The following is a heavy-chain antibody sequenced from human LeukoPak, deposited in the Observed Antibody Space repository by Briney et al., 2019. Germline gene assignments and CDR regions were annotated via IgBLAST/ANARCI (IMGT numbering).Heavy chain of an antibody. CDR2: IYTSGST. V-gene: IGHV4-61*02. D-gene: IGHD2-15*01. J-gene: IGHJ3*02. CDR3: ARDRLPGYCSGGSCYHAFGI. CDR1: GGSISCGSYY. Sequence: SETLSLTCTVSGGSISCGSYYWSWIRQPAGKGQEWIGRIYTSGSTNYNPSLKSRVTISVDTSKNQFPLKLSSVTAADTAVYYCARDRLPGYCSGGSCYHAFGIWGQGTMVTVSS.